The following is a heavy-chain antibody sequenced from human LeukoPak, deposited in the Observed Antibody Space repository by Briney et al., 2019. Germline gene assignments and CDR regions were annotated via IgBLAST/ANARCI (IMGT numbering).Heavy chain of an antibody. V-gene: IGHV4-59*08. CDR1: DDSIRTYY. Sequence: SETLSLTCILSDDSIRTYYWSWIRQPPGKGREYISYIYYNGDTNSNPSLTNRVIISLDTSKNQFSLKLSSVTAADTAVYYCAKFARVPDNWGQGALVTVSP. CDR2: IYYNGDT. CDR3: AKFARVPDN. J-gene: IGHJ4*02.